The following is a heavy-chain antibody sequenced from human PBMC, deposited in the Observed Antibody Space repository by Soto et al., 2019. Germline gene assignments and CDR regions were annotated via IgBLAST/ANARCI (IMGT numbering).Heavy chain of an antibody. D-gene: IGHD5-12*01. J-gene: IGHJ4*02. V-gene: IGHV4-59*01. Sequence: QVQLQESGPGLVKPSETLSLTCTVSGGYISRYYWSWIRQPPGKGLEWIGYIYYSGSTNNNPSLKSRVTISVDTSKNQFSLKLSSVTDADTAVYYCARATSGYVPYFDYWGQGTLVTVSS. CDR3: ARATSGYVPYFDY. CDR2: IYYSGST. CDR1: GGYISRYY.